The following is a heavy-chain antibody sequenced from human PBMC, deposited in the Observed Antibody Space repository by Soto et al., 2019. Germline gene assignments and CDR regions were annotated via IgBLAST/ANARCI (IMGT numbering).Heavy chain of an antibody. CDR3: ARLDPFIAVADGY. D-gene: IGHD6-19*01. Sequence: SETLSLTCTVSGGSFFGYYWSWIRQPPGKGLEWIGYIYYSGSANYNPSLKSRVTISVDTSKSQFSLKLSSVTAADTAVYYCARLDPFIAVADGYWGQGTLVTVSS. CDR1: GGSFFGYY. J-gene: IGHJ4*02. CDR2: IYYSGSA. V-gene: IGHV4-59*01.